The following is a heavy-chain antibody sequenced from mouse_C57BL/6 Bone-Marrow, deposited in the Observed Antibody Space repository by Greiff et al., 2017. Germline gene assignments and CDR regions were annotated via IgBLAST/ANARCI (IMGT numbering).Heavy chain of an antibody. J-gene: IGHJ1*03. D-gene: IGHD2-5*01. Sequence: EVQRVESEGGLVQPGSSMKLSCTASGFTFSDYYMAWVRQVPEKGLEWVANINYDGSSTYYLDSLKSRFIISRDNAKNILYLQMSSLKSEDTATYYCARDAPYSNYWYVDVWGTGTTVTVSS. CDR3: ARDAPYSNYWYVDV. CDR2: INYDGSST. V-gene: IGHV5-16*01. CDR1: GFTFSDYY.